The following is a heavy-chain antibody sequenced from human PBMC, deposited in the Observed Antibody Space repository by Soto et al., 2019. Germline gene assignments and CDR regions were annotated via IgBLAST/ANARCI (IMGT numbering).Heavy chain of an antibody. Sequence: HPGGSLRLSCAASGFTFRSYWMAWVRQPPGKGLEWVANIEKDGTEKNYVDSVKGRCTISRDNVKNSLYLQMNSLRAEDTAVYYCARDLYRSSTHYYGSEFDYWRQRILVTVTS. CDR2: IEKDGTEK. CDR3: ARDLYRSSTHYYGSEFDY. CDR1: GFTFRSYW. J-gene: IGHJ4*02. D-gene: IGHD3-10*01. V-gene: IGHV3-7*01.